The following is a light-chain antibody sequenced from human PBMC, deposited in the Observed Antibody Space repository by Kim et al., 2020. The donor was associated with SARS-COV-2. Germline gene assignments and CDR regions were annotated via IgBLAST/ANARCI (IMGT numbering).Light chain of an antibody. CDR3: SSYAGTNNFYV. CDR2: DVN. V-gene: IGLV2-8*01. J-gene: IGLJ1*01. CDR1: SSDVGGYNL. Sequence: QSVTISCTGTSSDVGGYNLVSWHQQHPGKAPKLIMYDVNKRPSGVPNRFSGSKSGNTASLTVSGLQAEDEADYYCSSYAGTNNFYVFGTGTKVTVL.